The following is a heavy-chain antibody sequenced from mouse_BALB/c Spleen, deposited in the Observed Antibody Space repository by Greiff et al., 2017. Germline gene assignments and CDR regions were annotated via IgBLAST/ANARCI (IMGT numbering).Heavy chain of an antibody. J-gene: IGHJ4*01. CDR1: GYTFTSYW. CDR3: TIKTARATAMDY. CDR2: IFPCDSYT. V-gene: IGHV1-69*02. D-gene: IGHD3-2*01. Sequence: QVQLQQSGAELVKPGASVKLSCKASGYTFTSYWIHWVRQRPGQGLEWIGNIFPCDSYTNYNEKFKDKTTLPVDKSSSTAYMQLSSLTSEDSAVYYCTIKTARATAMDYWGQGTSVTVSS.